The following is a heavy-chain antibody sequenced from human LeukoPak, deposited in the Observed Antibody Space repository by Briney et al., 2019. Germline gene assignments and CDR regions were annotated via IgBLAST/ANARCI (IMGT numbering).Heavy chain of an antibody. V-gene: IGHV3-20*04. J-gene: IGHJ4*02. Sequence: GGPRRLSCAASGFTFDDNGMSWAPKAPGKGLEGVSCINWNGGSTGYADSVKGRFTISRDNAKNSLYLQMNSLRAEDTALYYCAGGDRNGWYFDYWGQGTLVTVSS. CDR2: INWNGGST. CDR1: GFTFDDNG. D-gene: IGHD6-19*01. CDR3: AGGDRNGWYFDY.